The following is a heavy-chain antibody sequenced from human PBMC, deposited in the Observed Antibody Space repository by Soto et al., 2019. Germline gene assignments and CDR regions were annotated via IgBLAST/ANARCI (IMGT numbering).Heavy chain of an antibody. CDR2: ISYDGTNK. D-gene: IGHD2-2*02. CDR1: GFTFSSYS. Sequence: QPGGSLRLSCAASGFTFSSYSMHWVRQAPGKGLQWVAVISYDGTNKYYADSVEGRFTISRDNSKSTLYLQMNSLRADDTAVYSCARVPGEYCSSTSCYTLNYWGQGTLVTVSS. CDR3: ARVPGEYCSSTSCYTLNY. V-gene: IGHV3-30*04. J-gene: IGHJ4*02.